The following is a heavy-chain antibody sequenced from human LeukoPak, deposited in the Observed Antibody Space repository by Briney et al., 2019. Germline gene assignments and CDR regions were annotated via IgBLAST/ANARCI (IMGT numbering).Heavy chain of an antibody. CDR1: GITLSNYG. J-gene: IGHJ5*02. V-gene: IGHV3-23*01. CDR3: AKSGRATGGWFDP. D-gene: IGHD5-12*01. CDR2: MTGSGGSS. Sequence: GGSLRLSCAVSGITLSNYGMSWVRQAPGKGLEWVSGMTGSGGSSYYADSVKGRFTISRDNSKNTLYLQMNSLRAEDTAVYYCAKSGRATGGWFDPWGQGTLVTVSS.